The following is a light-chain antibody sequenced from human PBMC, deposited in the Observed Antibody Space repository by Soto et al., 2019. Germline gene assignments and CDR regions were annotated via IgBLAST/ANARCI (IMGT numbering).Light chain of an antibody. V-gene: IGKV3-11*01. J-gene: IGKJ5*01. CDR2: GAF. CDR3: QQRNVWPPVT. Sequence: EIVLTQSPATLSLSPGERATLSCRASPSVTNILAWYQQKPGQAPRLLIYGAFNRATGIPARFSGSGSGTAFTLTISSLELENSAVYYCQQRNVWPPVTFGQGTRLEIK. CDR1: PSVTNI.